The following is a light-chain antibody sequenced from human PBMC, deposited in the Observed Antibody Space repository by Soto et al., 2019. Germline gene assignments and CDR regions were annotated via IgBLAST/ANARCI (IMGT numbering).Light chain of an antibody. J-gene: IGLJ1*01. CDR2: EVS. CDR1: SSDVGGYNY. CDR3: RRYAGSDNFGV. V-gene: IGLV2-8*01. Sequence: QSALTQPPSASGSPGQSVTISCTGTSSDVGGYNYVSWYQQHPGKTPKLMIYEVSKRPSGVPDRFSGSKSGNTASLTVSGLHAGDEAHYFCRRYAGSDNFGVFGTGTKLTVL.